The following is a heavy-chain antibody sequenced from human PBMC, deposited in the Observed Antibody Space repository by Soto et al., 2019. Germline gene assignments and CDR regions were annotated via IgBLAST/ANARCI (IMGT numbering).Heavy chain of an antibody. V-gene: IGHV4-59*01. Sequence: GTLSLACAVSGASINNYYWSWIRKSPGKGLEWIGYISYIGTTNYNPSLKSRVTISVDPSKNQFSLRLSSVTAADTAVYYCARRGGGYSRDGFDIWGQGTMVTVSS. CDR1: GASINNYY. CDR2: ISYIGTT. CDR3: ARRGGGYSRDGFDI. D-gene: IGHD4-4*01. J-gene: IGHJ3*02.